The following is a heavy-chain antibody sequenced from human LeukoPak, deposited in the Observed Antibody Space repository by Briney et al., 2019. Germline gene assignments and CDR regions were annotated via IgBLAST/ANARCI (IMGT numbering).Heavy chain of an antibody. D-gene: IGHD2-2*01. V-gene: IGHV4-59*01. J-gene: IGHJ6*03. CDR1: RGSFSGYY. CDR3: ARVVPAANYYYYMDV. Sequence: PSETLSLTCDVYRGSFSGYYWNWIRQPPGKGLKWIGYIYYSGSTNYNPSLKSRVTISVDTSKNQFSLKLSSVTAADTAVYYCARVVPAANYYYYMDVWGKGTTVTISS. CDR2: IYYSGST.